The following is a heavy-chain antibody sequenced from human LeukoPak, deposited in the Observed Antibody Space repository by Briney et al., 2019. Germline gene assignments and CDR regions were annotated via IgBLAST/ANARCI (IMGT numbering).Heavy chain of an antibody. V-gene: IGHV4-61*02. Sequence: PSQTLSLTCTVSGGSISSGSYYWSWIRQPAGKGLGSIGRIYTSGSTNYNPSLKSRVTISVDTSKSQFSLKLTSVTAADTAVYYCARVAVAAREYFDYWGQGTLVTVSS. CDR3: ARVAVAAREYFDY. D-gene: IGHD6-19*01. CDR1: GGSISSGSYY. CDR2: IYTSGST. J-gene: IGHJ4*02.